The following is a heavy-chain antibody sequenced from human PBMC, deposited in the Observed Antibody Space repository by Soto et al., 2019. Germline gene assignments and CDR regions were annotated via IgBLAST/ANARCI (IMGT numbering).Heavy chain of an antibody. CDR2: IYYSGST. CDR1: GGSISSYY. CDR3: ARQTPDEVSSGGFDY. J-gene: IGHJ4*02. Sequence: SETLSLTCTVSGGSISSYYWSWIRQPPGKGLEWIGYIYYSGSTNYNPSLKSRVTISVDTSKNQFSLKLSSVTAADTAVYYCARQTPDEVSSGGFDYWGQGTLVTVSS. D-gene: IGHD6-25*01. V-gene: IGHV4-59*08.